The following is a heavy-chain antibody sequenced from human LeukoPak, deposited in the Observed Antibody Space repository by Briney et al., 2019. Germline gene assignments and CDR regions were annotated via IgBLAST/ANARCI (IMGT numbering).Heavy chain of an antibody. CDR3: ARLRNDAFDI. Sequence: PGRSLRLSCAASGFTFSSYGMHWVRRAAGKGLEWVAVIWYDGSNKYYGDSVKGRFTISRDNSKSTLYLQMNSLRAEDTAVYYCARLRNDAFDIWGQGTVVTFSS. CDR2: IWYDGSNK. J-gene: IGHJ3*02. CDR1: GFTFSSYG. V-gene: IGHV3-33*01.